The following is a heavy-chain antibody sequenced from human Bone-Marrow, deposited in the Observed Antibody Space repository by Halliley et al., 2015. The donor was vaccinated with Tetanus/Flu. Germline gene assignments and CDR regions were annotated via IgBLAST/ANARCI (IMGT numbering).Heavy chain of an antibody. J-gene: IGHJ3*02. CDR2: LSRHDGDP. V-gene: IGHV1-18*01. Sequence: WLSRHDGDPKYAQRCQGRVTVTTDTSTDTVFLELRSLTSDDTAIYYCGREPRSSAWWNAFDMWGQGTLVTVSS. D-gene: IGHD2-15*01. CDR3: GREPRSSAWWNAFDM.